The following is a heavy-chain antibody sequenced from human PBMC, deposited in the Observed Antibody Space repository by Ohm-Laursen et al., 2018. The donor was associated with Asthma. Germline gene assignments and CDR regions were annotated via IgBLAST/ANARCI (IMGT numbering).Heavy chain of an antibody. CDR2: IKSDGTST. V-gene: IGHV3-74*01. CDR1: RFTFSSYW. D-gene: IGHD3-3*01. J-gene: IGHJ6*02. CDR3: ARAGDFWGGYPSYYYYGMDV. Sequence: SLRLSCTASRFTFSSYWMHWVRQAPGKGLVWVSHIKSDGTSTNYADSVKGRLTISRDNAKNTVFLQMNGLRAEDTAVYYCARAGDFWGGYPSYYYYGMDVWGQGTTVTVSS.